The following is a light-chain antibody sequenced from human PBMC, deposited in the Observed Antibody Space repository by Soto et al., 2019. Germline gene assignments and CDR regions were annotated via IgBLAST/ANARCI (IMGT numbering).Light chain of an antibody. CDR3: HQRSNWPPFT. J-gene: IGKJ5*01. CDR1: QSVGTY. Sequence: ELVLTQSPATLSLSPGDRATLSCRASQSVGTYLAWYQQKPGQAPRLLIYEASNRATGIPARFSASGSGTAFTLAISSLQPEDSAIYYCHQRSNWPPFTFGQGTRLEIK. V-gene: IGKV3-11*01. CDR2: EAS.